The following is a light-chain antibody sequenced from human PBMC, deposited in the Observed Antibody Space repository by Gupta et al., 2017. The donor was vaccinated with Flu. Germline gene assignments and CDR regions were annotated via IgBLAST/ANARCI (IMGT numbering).Light chain of an antibody. V-gene: IGLV2-8*01. CDR1: SSGVGGYNY. J-gene: IGLJ2*01. CDR3: CSYVVGYNPHVV. Sequence: TISSTGTSSGVGGYNYVSWYQQPPGKAPKLMIYEVNKRHSGVPDRFSGSKSGNTASLTVSGLQAEDEADYYCCSYVVGYNPHVVFGGGTKLTVL. CDR2: EVN.